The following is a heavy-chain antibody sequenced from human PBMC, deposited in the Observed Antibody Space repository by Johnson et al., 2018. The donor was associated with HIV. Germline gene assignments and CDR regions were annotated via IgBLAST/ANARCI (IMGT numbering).Heavy chain of an antibody. V-gene: IGHV3-23*04. CDR1: GFIFSSYA. CDR2: ITGSGETT. J-gene: IGHJ3*01. D-gene: IGHD4-17*01. CDR3: TTCPPGGDYLFSPLRVASGCV. Sequence: VQLVESGGDLVKAGGSLRLSCAASGFIFSSYAMTWVRQAPGKGLEWVSGITGSGETTYYADSVKGRFTISRDNSNNTLYLQMNSLKTEDTAVYYCTTCPPGGDYLFSPLRVASGCVWGQGTMVTVSS.